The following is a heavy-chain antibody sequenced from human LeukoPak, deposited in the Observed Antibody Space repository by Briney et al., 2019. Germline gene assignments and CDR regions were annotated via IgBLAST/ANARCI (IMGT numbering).Heavy chain of an antibody. D-gene: IGHD1-26*01. CDR3: AIVSGRYSDAFDI. Sequence: ASVKVSCKASGYTFTGYYMHWVRQAPGQGLEWMGWINPNSGGTNYAQNFQGRVTMTRDTSISTAYMELSRLRSDDTALYYCAIVSGRYSDAFDIWGQGTMVTVSS. J-gene: IGHJ3*02. V-gene: IGHV1-2*02. CDR1: GYTFTGYY. CDR2: INPNSGGT.